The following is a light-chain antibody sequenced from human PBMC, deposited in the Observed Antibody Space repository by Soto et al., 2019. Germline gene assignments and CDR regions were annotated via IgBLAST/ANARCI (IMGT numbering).Light chain of an antibody. J-gene: IGKJ4*01. CDR1: QSVSSY. V-gene: IGKV3-15*01. CDR3: QPYNNWPLT. Sequence: EIVLTQSPVTLSLSPGERVTLSCRASQSVSSYLAWYQQKPGQAPRLLIYGASTRATGIPARFSGSRSGAEFTLTINSLQSEDFAVYYCQPYNNWPLTFGGGTKVDIK. CDR2: GAS.